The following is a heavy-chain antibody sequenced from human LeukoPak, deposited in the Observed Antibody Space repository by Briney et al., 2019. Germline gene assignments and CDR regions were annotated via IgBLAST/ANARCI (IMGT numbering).Heavy chain of an antibody. V-gene: IGHV1-69*04. CDR3: ARTPEAYCSSPSCQPTDYYYYYGMDV. CDR1: GCTFSSYA. D-gene: IGHD2-2*01. CDR2: IIPIRGIA. Sequence: GASVNVSFKASGCTFSSYAISWVRQAPGQGLEWMGMIIPIRGIANYAQKFQGRVTITADKSTSTAYMELSSLRSEDTAVYYCARTPEAYCSSPSCQPTDYYYYYGMDVWGQGTTVTVSS. J-gene: IGHJ6*02.